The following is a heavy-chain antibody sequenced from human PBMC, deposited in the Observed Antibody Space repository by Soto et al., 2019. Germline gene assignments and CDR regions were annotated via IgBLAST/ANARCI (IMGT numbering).Heavy chain of an antibody. Sequence: QVQLQESGPGLVKPSQTLSLTCTVSGGSISSGGYYWSWIRQHPGKGLEWIGYIYYSGSTYYNPSLKSRVTISVDTSKNQFSLKLSSVTAADTAVYYCAREMTRYCTNGVCPGGFDYWGQGTLVTVSS. CDR1: GGSISSGGYY. J-gene: IGHJ4*02. D-gene: IGHD2-8*01. CDR3: AREMTRYCTNGVCPGGFDY. V-gene: IGHV4-31*03. CDR2: IYYSGST.